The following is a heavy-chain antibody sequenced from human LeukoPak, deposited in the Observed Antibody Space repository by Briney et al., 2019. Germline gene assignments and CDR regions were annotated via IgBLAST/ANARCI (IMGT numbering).Heavy chain of an antibody. CDR2: IYSGGST. CDR1: GFTVSSNY. J-gene: IGHJ6*03. CDR3: ALQGSPQPNCYYYYMDV. V-gene: IGHV3-66*04. Sequence: GGSLRLSCAASGFTVSSNYMSWVRQAPGKGLEWVSVIYSGGSTYYADSVKGRFTISRDNSKNTLYLQMNSLRAEDTAVYYCALQGSPQPNCYYYYMDVWGKGTTVTVSS.